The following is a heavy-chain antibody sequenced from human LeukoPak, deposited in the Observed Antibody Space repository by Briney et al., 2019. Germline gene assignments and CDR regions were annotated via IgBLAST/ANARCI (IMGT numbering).Heavy chain of an antibody. D-gene: IGHD5-18*01. CDR2: IIPIFGTA. J-gene: IGHJ4*02. V-gene: IGHV1-69*13. CDR1: GGTFSSYA. Sequence: ASVKVSCKASGGTFSSYAISRVRQAPGQGLEWMGGIIPIFGTANYAQKFQGRVTITADESTSTAYMELSSLRSEDTAVYYCARASTRSYLVNFDYWGQGTLVTVSS. CDR3: ARASTRSYLVNFDY.